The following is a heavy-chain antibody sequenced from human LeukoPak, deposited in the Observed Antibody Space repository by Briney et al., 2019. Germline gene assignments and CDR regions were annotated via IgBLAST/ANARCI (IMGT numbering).Heavy chain of an antibody. CDR1: GYTLTELS. V-gene: IGHV1-24*01. CDR2: FDPEDGET. Sequence: ASVKVSCKVSGYTLTELSMHWVRQAPGKGLEWMGGFDPEDGETIYAQKFQGRVTMTEDTSTDTAYMELSSLRSEDTAVYYCATLRGYSGYDTLDAFDIWGQGTMVTVSS. J-gene: IGHJ3*02. CDR3: ATLRGYSGYDTLDAFDI. D-gene: IGHD5-12*01.